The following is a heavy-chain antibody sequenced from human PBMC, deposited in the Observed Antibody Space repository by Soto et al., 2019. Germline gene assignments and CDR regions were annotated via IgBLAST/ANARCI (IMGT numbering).Heavy chain of an antibody. CDR3: TTGGNSGRYSRFDY. J-gene: IGHJ4*02. CDR1: GFTFSNAW. Sequence: EVQLVESGGGLVKPGGSLRLSCAASGFTFSNAWMNWVRQAPGKGLEWVGRFKSKADGGTTDYAAPVKGRFTISRDDSKNALYLQMNSLKTEDTAVYYCTTGGNSGRYSRFDYWGQGTLVTVSS. V-gene: IGHV3-15*07. D-gene: IGHD1-26*01. CDR2: FKSKADGGTT.